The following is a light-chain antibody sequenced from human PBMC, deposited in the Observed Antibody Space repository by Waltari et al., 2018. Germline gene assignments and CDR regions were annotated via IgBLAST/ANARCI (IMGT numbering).Light chain of an antibody. CDR3: MLSFTGIRHWV. CDR1: TGVVTSGHF. J-gene: IGLJ3*02. V-gene: IGLV7-46*01. CDR2: DTS. Sequence: QAVVTQEASLTVSPGGTVILTCGSTTGVVTSGHFPYWFQQKPGQAPKILLYDTSKRLSWQPGRFSGSRRGGKAALTRWGAQPEDEAEYFCMLSFTGIRHWVFGGGTRLTVL.